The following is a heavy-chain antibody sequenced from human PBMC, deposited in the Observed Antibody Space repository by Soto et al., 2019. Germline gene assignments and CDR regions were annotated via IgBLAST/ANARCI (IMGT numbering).Heavy chain of an antibody. D-gene: IGHD6-19*01. CDR1: GESFSDFY. CDR2: INHSGST. CDR3: GGIAVPD. Sequence: GQLQQWGAGLLKPSETLSLTCAVYGESFSDFYWSWIRQPPGKGLEWIGDINHSGSTNYNPSLKSRVTISVDTSRNQFSLKLTSVTAADTAVYYCGGIAVPDWGQGTLVTVSS. V-gene: IGHV4-34*01. J-gene: IGHJ4*02.